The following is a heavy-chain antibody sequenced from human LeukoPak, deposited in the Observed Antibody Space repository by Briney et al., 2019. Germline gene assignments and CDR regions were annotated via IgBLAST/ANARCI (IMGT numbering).Heavy chain of an antibody. D-gene: IGHD3-9*01. CDR2: INSDGSST. CDR3: ARSPRYYDILTGYSLGALDI. J-gene: IGHJ3*02. V-gene: IGHV3-74*01. Sequence: PGGSLRLSCAASGFTFSSYWMHWVRQAPGQGLVWVSRINSDGSSTSYADSVKGRFTISRDNAKNTLYLQMNSLRAEDTAVYYCARSPRYYDILTGYSLGALDIWGQGTMVTVSS. CDR1: GFTFSSYW.